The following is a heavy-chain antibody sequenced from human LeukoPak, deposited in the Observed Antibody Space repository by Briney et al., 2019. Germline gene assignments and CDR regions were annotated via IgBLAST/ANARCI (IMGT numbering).Heavy chain of an antibody. CDR2: ITGSGGNT. CDR3: ARSRELAGWGSYRHPYYYYYYGMDV. V-gene: IGHV3-23*01. Sequence: PGGSLRLSCAASGFIFSSYSMSWVRQAPGKGLEWVSVITGSGGNTYYADSVKGRFTISRDNSKNTLYLQMNSLRAEDTAVYYCARSRELAGWGSYRHPYYYYYYGMDVWGQGTTVTVSS. J-gene: IGHJ6*02. CDR1: GFIFSSYS. D-gene: IGHD3-16*02.